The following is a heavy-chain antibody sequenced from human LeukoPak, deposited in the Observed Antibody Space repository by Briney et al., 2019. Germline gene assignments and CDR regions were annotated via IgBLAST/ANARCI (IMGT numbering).Heavy chain of an antibody. CDR3: TKRAGGGSFDY. J-gene: IGHJ4*02. CDR2: ISYSGGGT. V-gene: IGHV3-23*01. D-gene: IGHD1-14*01. CDR1: GFTFSSYG. Sequence: GGSLRLSCAASGFTFSSYGMTWVRQAPGKGLEWVSAISYSGGGTYYADSVKGRFTISRDSSKNTLYLQMDSLRVEDTAVYYCTKRAGGGSFDYWGQGTLVTVSS.